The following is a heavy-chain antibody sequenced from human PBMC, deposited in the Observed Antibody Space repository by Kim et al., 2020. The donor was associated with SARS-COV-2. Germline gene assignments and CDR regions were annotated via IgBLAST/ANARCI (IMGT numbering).Heavy chain of an antibody. D-gene: IGHD5-12*01. J-gene: IGHJ4*02. CDR1: GFTFGDYA. CDR2: IRSKAYGGTT. V-gene: IGHV3-49*03. Sequence: GGSLRLSCTASGFTFGDYAMSWFRQAPGKGLEWVGFIRSKAYGGTTEYAASVKGRFTISRDDSKSIAYLQMNSLKTEDTAVYYCTRDLFKSGYDSRNFDYWGQGTLVTVSS. CDR3: TRDLFKSGYDSRNFDY.